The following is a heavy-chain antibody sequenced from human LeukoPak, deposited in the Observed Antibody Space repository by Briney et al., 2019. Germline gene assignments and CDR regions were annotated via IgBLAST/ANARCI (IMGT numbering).Heavy chain of an antibody. CDR1: GYTFTSYG. CDR3: ARDIYSGSFSDY. Sequence: ASVKVSCKASGYTFTSYGISWVRQPPGQGLEWMGIINPSGGSTSYAQRFQGRVTMTRDTSTSTVYMELSSLRSEDTAVYYCARDIYSGSFSDYWGQGTLVTVSS. CDR2: INPSGGST. V-gene: IGHV1-46*01. D-gene: IGHD1-26*01. J-gene: IGHJ4*02.